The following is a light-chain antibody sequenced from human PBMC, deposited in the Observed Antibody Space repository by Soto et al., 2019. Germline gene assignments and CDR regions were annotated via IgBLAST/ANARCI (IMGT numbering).Light chain of an antibody. CDR2: AAS. CDR3: LQHNSYPQT. CDR1: QGVGND. J-gene: IGKJ1*01. V-gene: IGKV1-17*01. Sequence: DIQMTQSPSSLSASVRDRVTITCRASQGVGNDLGWYQQQPGKAPKRLIYAASSLQSGVPSRFSGSGSGTEFTLTNSSLQPEDFATYYCLQHNSYPQTFGQGTKVETK.